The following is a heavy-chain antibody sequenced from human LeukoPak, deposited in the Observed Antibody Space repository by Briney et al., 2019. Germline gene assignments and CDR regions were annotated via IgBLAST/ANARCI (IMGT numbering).Heavy chain of an antibody. CDR3: ARHQHDFWSGSDAFDI. V-gene: IGHV4-38-2*01. J-gene: IGHJ3*02. CDR1: GYSIGSGYY. D-gene: IGHD3-3*01. Sequence: PSETLSLTXAVSGYSIGSGYYWGWIRQPPGKGLERIGSIYHSGSTYYNPSLKSRVTISVDTSKNQFSLKLSSVTAADTAVYYCARHQHDFWSGSDAFDIWGQGTMVTVSS. CDR2: IYHSGST.